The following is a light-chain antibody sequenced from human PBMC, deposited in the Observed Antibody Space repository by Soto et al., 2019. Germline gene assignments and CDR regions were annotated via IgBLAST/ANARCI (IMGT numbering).Light chain of an antibody. Sequence: EIGMTHSPATLSVSPGEIATLSCMSSQSVSSDLAWYHQKPGQAPRLLIYGASTRATGIPARFSGSGSGTEFTLAINSLQYEDFEVYYCQQYNNWPRTFGQGTKVDIK. CDR3: QQYNNWPRT. V-gene: IGKV3-15*01. CDR2: GAS. J-gene: IGKJ1*01. CDR1: QSVSSD.